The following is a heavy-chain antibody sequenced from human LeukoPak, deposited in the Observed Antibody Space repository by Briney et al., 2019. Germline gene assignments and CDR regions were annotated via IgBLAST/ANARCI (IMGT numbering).Heavy chain of an antibody. D-gene: IGHD5-12*01. CDR1: GGSFSGYY. Sequence: SETLSLTCAVCGGSFSGYYWSWIRQPPGKGLEWIGEINYSGSTNHNPSLKSRVTISVDTSKNQFPLKLSSVTAADTAVYYCARGRTSRGYSGYDFGFDPWGQGTLVTVSS. V-gene: IGHV4-34*01. J-gene: IGHJ5*02. CDR3: ARGRTSRGYSGYDFGFDP. CDR2: INYSGST.